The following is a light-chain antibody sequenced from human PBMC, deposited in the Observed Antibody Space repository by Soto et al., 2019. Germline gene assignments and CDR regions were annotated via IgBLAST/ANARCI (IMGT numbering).Light chain of an antibody. CDR2: DAS. CDR1: QTIGSN. Sequence: EIVMTQSPATLSVSPGERATLSCRASQTIGSNLAWYQQKPGQPPRLLIYDASTRATDIPARFTGSGSGTVFTLTISSLQSEDFAVYYCQQYNNWPPTWTFGQGTKVDIK. V-gene: IGKV3-15*01. CDR3: QQYNNWPPTWT. J-gene: IGKJ1*01.